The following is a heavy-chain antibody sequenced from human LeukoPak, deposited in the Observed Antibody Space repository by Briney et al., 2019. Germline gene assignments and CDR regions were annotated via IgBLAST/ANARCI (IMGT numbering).Heavy chain of an antibody. CDR1: GGSISSRSYF. CDR3: AKQDLASFEELFK. V-gene: IGHV4-39*01. Sequence: SQTLSITCTDSGGSISSRSYFWGWFRKPPGKGLEWIVSIYYSWSTYYTTSPKGRVYISLDTFKNHFSLKLKSVTAADTAVYYCAKQDLASFEELFKWGQGTLVTVSS. J-gene: IGHJ1*01. D-gene: IGHD3-10*01. CDR2: IYYSWST.